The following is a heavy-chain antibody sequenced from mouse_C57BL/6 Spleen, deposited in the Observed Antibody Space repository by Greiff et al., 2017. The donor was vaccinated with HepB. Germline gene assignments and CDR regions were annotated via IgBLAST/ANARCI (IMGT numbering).Heavy chain of an antibody. V-gene: IGHV1-82*01. CDR2: IYPGDGDT. J-gene: IGHJ4*01. D-gene: IGHD2-12*01. CDR3: ARTYSPYAMDY. CDR1: GYAFSSSW. Sequence: QVQLQESGPELVKPGASVKISCTASGYAFSSSWMNWVKQRPGKGLEWIGRIYPGDGDTNYNGKFKGKATLTADKSSSTAYMQLSSLTSEDSAVYFCARTYSPYAMDYWGQGTSVTVSS.